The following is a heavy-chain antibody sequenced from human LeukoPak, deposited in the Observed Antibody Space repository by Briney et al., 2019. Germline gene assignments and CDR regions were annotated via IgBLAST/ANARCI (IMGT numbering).Heavy chain of an antibody. CDR2: ISAYNGNT. CDR3: ARGRLLITMVRIDAFDI. J-gene: IGHJ3*02. CDR1: GYTFTSYG. Sequence: GASVKVSCKASGYTFTSYGISWVRQAPGQGLEWMGWISAYNGNTNYAQKLQGRVTMTTDTSTSTAYMELRSLRSDDTAVYYCARGRLLITMVRIDAFDIWGQGTMVTVSS. V-gene: IGHV1-18*01. D-gene: IGHD3-10*01.